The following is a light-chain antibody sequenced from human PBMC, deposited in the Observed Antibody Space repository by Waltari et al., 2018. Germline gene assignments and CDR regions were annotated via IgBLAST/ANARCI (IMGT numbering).Light chain of an antibody. V-gene: IGKV3-11*01. Sequence: EIVLTQSPATLSLSPGDGATLSCRASQSVSTYLAWYQEKPGQAPRLLIYDASNRATGIPARFSGSGSGTHFTLTISSLQPEDFGTYYCQHTYNTPWTFGQGTRVEMK. J-gene: IGKJ1*01. CDR2: DAS. CDR1: QSVSTY. CDR3: QHTYNTPWT.